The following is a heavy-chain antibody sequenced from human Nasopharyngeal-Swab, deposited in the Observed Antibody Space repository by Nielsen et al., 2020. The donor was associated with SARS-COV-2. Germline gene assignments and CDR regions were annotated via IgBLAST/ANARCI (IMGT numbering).Heavy chain of an antibody. CDR3: ANGIAVFDY. J-gene: IGHJ4*02. Sequence: VRQAPGKGLEWVSAISGSGGSTYYADSVKGRFTISRDNSKNTLYPQMNSLRAEDTAVYYCANGIAVFDYWGQGTLVTVSS. V-gene: IGHV3-23*01. CDR2: ISGSGGST. D-gene: IGHD6-19*01.